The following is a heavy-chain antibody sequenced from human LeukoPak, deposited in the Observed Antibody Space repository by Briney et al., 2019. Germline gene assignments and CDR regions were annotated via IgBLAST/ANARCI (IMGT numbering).Heavy chain of an antibody. D-gene: IGHD6-13*01. CDR2: ISFDGANK. Sequence: GGSLRLSCATSGFTFSMSSMHWVRLAPGKGLEWLAGISFDGANKFSGDSVKGQFSISRDNSKNTLYLQMNSLGLDDTAVYFCARGRAGIAAAGFDYWGQGTLVTVSS. V-gene: IGHV3-30*04. CDR1: GFTFSMSS. CDR3: ARGRAGIAAAGFDY. J-gene: IGHJ4*02.